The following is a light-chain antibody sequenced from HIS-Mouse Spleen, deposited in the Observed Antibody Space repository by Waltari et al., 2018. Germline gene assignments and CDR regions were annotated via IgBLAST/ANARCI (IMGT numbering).Light chain of an antibody. CDR3: CSYAGSSTWV. CDR1: SSPVGSYHL. J-gene: IGLJ3*02. CDR2: AGS. Sequence: QSALTQPPSVSGSPGQSTTISCTGTSSPVGSYHLVSWYQQHPGKAPHLMIYAGSKRPSGVSNRFSGSKSGNTASLTISGLQAEDEADYYCCSYAGSSTWVFGGGTKLTVL. V-gene: IGLV2-23*01.